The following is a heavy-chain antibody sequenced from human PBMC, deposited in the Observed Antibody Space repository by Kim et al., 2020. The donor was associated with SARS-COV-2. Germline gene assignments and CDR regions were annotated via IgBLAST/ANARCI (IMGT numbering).Heavy chain of an antibody. CDR2: ISYDGSNK. Sequence: GGSLRLSCAASGFTFSSYAMHWVRQAPGKGLEWVAVISYDGSNKYYADSVKGRFTISRDNSKNTLYLQMNSLRAEDTAVYYCARDLLRAYFDYWGQGTLVTVSS. V-gene: IGHV3-30*04. J-gene: IGHJ4*02. D-gene: IGHD1-26*01. CDR1: GFTFSSYA. CDR3: ARDLLRAYFDY.